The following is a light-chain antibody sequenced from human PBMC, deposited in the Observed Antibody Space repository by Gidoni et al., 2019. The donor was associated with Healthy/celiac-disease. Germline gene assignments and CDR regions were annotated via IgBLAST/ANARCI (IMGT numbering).Light chain of an antibody. CDR2: KAS. Sequence: SYELTQPPSVSVSPGQTARITCSGDALPKQYAYWYQQKPGQAPVLVIYKASERPSGIPERFSGSSSGTTVTLTISGVQAEDEADYYCQSADSSGVVFGGGTTLTVL. J-gene: IGLJ2*01. V-gene: IGLV3-25*03. CDR1: ALPKQY. CDR3: QSADSSGVV.